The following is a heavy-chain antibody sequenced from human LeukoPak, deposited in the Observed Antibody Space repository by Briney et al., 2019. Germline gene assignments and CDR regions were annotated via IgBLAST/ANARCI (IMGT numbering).Heavy chain of an antibody. CDR3: ARGGRVILVATNCFDP. CDR1: EFTFSTYW. J-gene: IGHJ5*02. CDR2: INSDGSST. D-gene: IGHD2-21*01. V-gene: IGHV3-74*01. Sequence: GGSLRLSCAASEFTFSTYWMHWVRQVPGKGLVWVSRINSDGSSTSYADSVRGRFTTSRDNAKNTLYLQMSSLRAEDTAVYYCARGGRVILVATNCFDPWGQGTLVTVSS.